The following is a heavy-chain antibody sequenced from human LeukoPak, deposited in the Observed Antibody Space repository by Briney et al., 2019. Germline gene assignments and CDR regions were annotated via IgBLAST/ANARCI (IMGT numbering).Heavy chain of an antibody. CDR1: GFTFSSYW. D-gene: IGHD3-10*01. CDR2: VNSDGSST. CDR3: ARGGGGFDY. Sequence: PGGSLRLSCAASGFTFSSYWMHWVRQAPGKGLVWVSRVNSDGSSTYYADSMKGRFTISRDNAKNTLHLQMNSLRADDTAVYYCARGGGGFDYWGQGTLVTVSS. V-gene: IGHV3-74*01. J-gene: IGHJ4*02.